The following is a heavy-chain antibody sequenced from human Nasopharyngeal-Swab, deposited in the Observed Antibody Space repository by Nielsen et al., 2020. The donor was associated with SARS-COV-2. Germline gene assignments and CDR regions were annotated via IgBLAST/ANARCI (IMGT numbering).Heavy chain of an antibody. Sequence: WARDAHGLRLEWMGWISAYNGNTNYAQKLQGRVTMTTDTSTSTAYMELRSLRSDDTAVYYCARDLRYSYGTEPFDYWGQGTLVTVSS. CDR3: ARDLRYSYGTEPFDY. V-gene: IGHV1-18*01. D-gene: IGHD5-18*01. CDR2: ISAYNGNT. J-gene: IGHJ4*02.